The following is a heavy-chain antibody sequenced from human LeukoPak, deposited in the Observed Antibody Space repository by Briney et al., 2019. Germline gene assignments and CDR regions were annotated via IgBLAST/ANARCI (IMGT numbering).Heavy chain of an antibody. D-gene: IGHD1-1*01. J-gene: IGHJ4*02. CDR1: GVSISSSYSY. V-gene: IGHV4-39*07. Sequence: SETLSLTCTVSGVSISSSYSYWSWIRQPPGKGLEWIGEINHSGSTNYNPSLKSRVTISVDTSNNQFSLKLRSVTAEDTAVYYCARPKFRRTWYYFDYWGQGSLVTVSS. CDR3: ARPKFRRTWYYFDY. CDR2: INHSGST.